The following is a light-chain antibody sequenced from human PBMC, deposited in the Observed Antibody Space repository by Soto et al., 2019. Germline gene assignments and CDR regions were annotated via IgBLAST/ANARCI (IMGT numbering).Light chain of an antibody. Sequence: EIVLRQYPGILCLSTGERATLSCRASQTVPRNDAAWPQQKPRQTPRPLVYGASSRATGIPDRFRGSRSGTDITLTISSLDPEDFAAYYCQQHGSSPHTFGQGTRLEN. CDR1: QTVPRND. CDR3: QQHGSSPHT. V-gene: IGKV3-20*01. CDR2: GAS. J-gene: IGKJ5*01.